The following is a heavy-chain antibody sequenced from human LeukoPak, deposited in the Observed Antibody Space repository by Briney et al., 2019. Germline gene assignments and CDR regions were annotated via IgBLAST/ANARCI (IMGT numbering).Heavy chain of an antibody. CDR3: ARGPKDIVVVPAAMRDYYYGMDV. CDR2: IYTSGST. J-gene: IGHJ6*02. D-gene: IGHD2-2*01. CDR1: GGSISSYY. Sequence: SETLSLTCTVSGGSISSYYWSWIRQPAGKGLEWIGRIYTSGSTNYNPSLKSRVTMSVDTSKNQFSLKLSSVTAADTAVYYSARGPKDIVVVPAAMRDYYYGMDVWGQGTTVTVSS. V-gene: IGHV4-4*07.